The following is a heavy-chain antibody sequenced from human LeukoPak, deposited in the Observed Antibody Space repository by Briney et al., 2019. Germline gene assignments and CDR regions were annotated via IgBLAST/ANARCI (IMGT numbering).Heavy chain of an antibody. D-gene: IGHD4-17*01. V-gene: IGHV3-48*03. CDR3: ARPALYLHGDFPRV. CDR1: GFIFSNTE. CDR2: ISSSGGVT. Sequence: GGSLRLSCTVSGFIFSNTEMNWVRQAPGKGLEWVSFISSSGGVTNYADSVKGRFTISRDDAKKSLYLQMNSLTAEDTAVYYCARPALYLHGDFPRVWGRGTTVIVSS. J-gene: IGHJ6*04.